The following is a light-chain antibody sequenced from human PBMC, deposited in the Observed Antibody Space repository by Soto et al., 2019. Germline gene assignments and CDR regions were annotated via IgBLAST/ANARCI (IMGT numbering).Light chain of an antibody. CDR2: GAS. V-gene: IGKV3-20*01. J-gene: IGKJ4*01. Sequence: EIVLTQSPGTLSLSPGERATLSCRASQSVSSSYLAWYQQKPGQAPRLLIYGASNRATGTPDRFSGSGSGTDFTLTISRLEPEDFAVYYCQQYGSPRLTFGGGTKVEIK. CDR3: QQYGSPRLT. CDR1: QSVSSSY.